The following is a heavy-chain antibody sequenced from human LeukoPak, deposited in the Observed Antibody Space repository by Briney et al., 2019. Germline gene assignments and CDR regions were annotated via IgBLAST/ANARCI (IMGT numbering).Heavy chain of an antibody. Sequence: GGSLRLSCAASGFTFSSYSMNWVRQAPGKGLEWVSSISSSSSYIYYADSMKGRFTISRDNAKNSLYLQMNSLRAEDTAVYYCARAALEWLSLDYWGQGTLVTVSS. J-gene: IGHJ4*02. CDR1: GFTFSSYS. CDR2: ISSSSSYI. V-gene: IGHV3-21*01. D-gene: IGHD3-3*01. CDR3: ARAALEWLSLDY.